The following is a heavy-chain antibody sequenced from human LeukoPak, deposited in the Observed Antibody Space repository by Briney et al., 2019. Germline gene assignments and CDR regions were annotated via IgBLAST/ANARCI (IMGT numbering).Heavy chain of an antibody. CDR1: GGSIGSHY. Sequence: SETLSLTCTVSGGSIGSHYWSWIRQPPGKGLEWIGYIYYSGSTHYNPSLKSRVTISLDTSKNQFSLKLSSVTAADTAVYYCAGTPTLGYFDLWGQGTLVTVSS. V-gene: IGHV4-59*11. D-gene: IGHD3-16*01. J-gene: IGHJ4*02. CDR2: IYYSGST. CDR3: AGTPTLGYFDL.